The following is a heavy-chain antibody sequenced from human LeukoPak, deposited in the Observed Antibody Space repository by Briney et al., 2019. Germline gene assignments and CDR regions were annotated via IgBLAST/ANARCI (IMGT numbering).Heavy chain of an antibody. V-gene: IGHV4-39*07. CDR1: GGSLTVATYY. CDR3: ARSRDNWFDP. CDR2: IYYSGRT. Sequence: SEPLSLTCTLSGGSLTVATYYWGSVRQPPGKGVEWIGNIYYSGRTYYNPSLKSRVTISADTSKNHFSLRVTSVTAADTAVYYCARSRDNWFDPWGQGTLVTVSS. J-gene: IGHJ5*02.